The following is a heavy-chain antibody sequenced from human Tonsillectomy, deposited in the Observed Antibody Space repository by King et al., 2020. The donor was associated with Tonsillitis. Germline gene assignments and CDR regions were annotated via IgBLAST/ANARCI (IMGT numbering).Heavy chain of an antibody. CDR3: ARTYYYDRSGYYFGY. D-gene: IGHD3-22*01. CDR1: GYTFTSYY. J-gene: IGHJ4*02. Sequence: QLVQSGAEVKKPGASVKVSCKASGYTFTSYYVHWVRQAPGPGLEWMGLINPSCGSTRYAKTFQGRVIMTRDTSTSTVYMELSSLRSEDTAVYYCARTYYYDRSGYYFGYWGQGTLVTVSS. CDR2: INPSCGST. V-gene: IGHV1-46*01.